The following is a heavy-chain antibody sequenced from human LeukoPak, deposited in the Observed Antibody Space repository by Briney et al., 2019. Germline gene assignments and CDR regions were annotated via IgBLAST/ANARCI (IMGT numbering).Heavy chain of an antibody. CDR1: GGSIFSYY. V-gene: IGHV4-59*12. Sequence: SETLSFTCTVSGGSIFSYYWSWIRQSPGKGLEWIGYVYNGGSTNYNPSLKSRVTISVDTSKNQFSLKLSSVTAADTAVYYCAGGQLSSTNCTNGVCLDYWGQGTLVTVSS. J-gene: IGHJ4*02. CDR3: AGGQLSSTNCTNGVCLDY. CDR2: VYNGGST. D-gene: IGHD2-8*01.